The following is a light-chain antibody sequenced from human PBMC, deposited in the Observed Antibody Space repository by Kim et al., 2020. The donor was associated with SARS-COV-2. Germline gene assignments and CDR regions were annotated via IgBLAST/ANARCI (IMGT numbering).Light chain of an antibody. J-gene: IGLJ2*01. CDR1: RKHVGSYTY. V-gene: IGLV2-8*01. Sequence: PSVPIPCPGPRKHVGSYTYVSLYQQHPAKAPQLMIYEVSKRPSGVPDRFSGSKSGNTASLTVSGLQAEDEADYYCSSYAGSNNLVFGGGTQLTVL. CDR2: EVS. CDR3: SSYAGSNNLV.